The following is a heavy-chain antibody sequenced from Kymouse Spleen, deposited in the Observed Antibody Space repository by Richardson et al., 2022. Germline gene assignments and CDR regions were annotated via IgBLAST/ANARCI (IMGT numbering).Heavy chain of an antibody. D-gene: IGHD3-10*01. V-gene: IGHV4-34*01. CDR1: GGSFSGYY. CDR3: ARGNYGSGSYYNYYYYGMDV. CDR2: INHSGST. J-gene: IGHJ6*02. Sequence: QVQLQQWGAGLLKPSETLSLTCAVYGGSFSGYYWSWIRQPPGKGLEWIGEINHSGSTNYNPSLKSRVTISVDTSKNQFSLKLSSVTAADTAVYYCARGNYGSGSYYNYYYYGMDVWGQGTTVTVSS.